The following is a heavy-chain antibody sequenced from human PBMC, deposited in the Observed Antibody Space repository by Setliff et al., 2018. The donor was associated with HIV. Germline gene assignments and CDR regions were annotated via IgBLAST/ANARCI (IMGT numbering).Heavy chain of an antibody. D-gene: IGHD4-17*01. J-gene: IGHJ6*03. Sequence: PGGSLRLSCTASGFSFSAYYMGWVRQSPGKGLEWIAYISSPSTMFYADYVRGRFTISRDNAKNSLFLQMNSLRAEDTALYYCAREIRAGDYPPYNYYFYMDVWGKGTTVTVSS. CDR2: ISSPSTM. CDR1: GFSFSAYY. CDR3: AREIRAGDYPPYNYYFYMDV. V-gene: IGHV3-11*04.